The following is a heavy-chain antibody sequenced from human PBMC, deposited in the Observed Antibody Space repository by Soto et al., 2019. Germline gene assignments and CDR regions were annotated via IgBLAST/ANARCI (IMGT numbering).Heavy chain of an antibody. CDR3: ARHSPYSSGWLGPFDI. CDR1: GGTFSSYA. D-gene: IGHD6-19*01. CDR2: IIPIFGTA. V-gene: IGHV1-69*06. Sequence: QVQLVQSGAEVKKPGSSVKVSCKASGGTFSSYAISWVRQAPGQGLEWMGGIIPIFGTANYAQKFQGRVTSTADKSTSTAYMELSSLRSEDTAVYYCARHSPYSSGWLGPFDIWGQGTMVTVSS. J-gene: IGHJ3*02.